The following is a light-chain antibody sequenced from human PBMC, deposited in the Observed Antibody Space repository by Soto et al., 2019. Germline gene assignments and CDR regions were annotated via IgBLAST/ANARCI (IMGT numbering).Light chain of an antibody. Sequence: DIQMTQSPSSLSASVGDRVTITCRASQPISSYLNWYQQKPGKAPKFLVYAASKLQAGVPSRFSGSGSGTEFTLTISRLQPEDFATYYCQQSYRTPLTFGGGTKVDIK. CDR1: QPISSY. CDR3: QQSYRTPLT. CDR2: AAS. J-gene: IGKJ4*01. V-gene: IGKV1-39*01.